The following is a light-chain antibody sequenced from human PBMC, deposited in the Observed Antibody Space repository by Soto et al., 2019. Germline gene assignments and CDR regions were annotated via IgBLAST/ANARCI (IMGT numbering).Light chain of an antibody. Sequence: QSALTQPASVSGSPGQSITISCTGTSSDVGGYNYLSWYQQHPGKAPRVMIYEVSNRPSGVSNRFSGSKSGNTASLTISGLQAEDEADYFCSSYTTSGTPVLGGGTKLTV. CDR1: SSDVGGYNY. V-gene: IGLV2-14*01. CDR3: SSYTTSGTPV. J-gene: IGLJ3*02. CDR2: EVS.